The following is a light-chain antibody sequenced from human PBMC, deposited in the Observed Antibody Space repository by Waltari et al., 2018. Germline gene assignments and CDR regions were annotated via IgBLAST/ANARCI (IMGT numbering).Light chain of an antibody. CDR2: DAS. J-gene: IGKJ5*01. Sequence: EIVVTQSPATLSLSPGEGATPSCRTSGSVSSNLAWFQQKDGQPPRLVIYDASSRAADTPARFSGGGSGTDYTLTISSLEPEDFATYYCQQRSAWPTTFGQGTRLEI. CDR1: GSVSSN. V-gene: IGKV3-11*01. CDR3: QQRSAWPTT.